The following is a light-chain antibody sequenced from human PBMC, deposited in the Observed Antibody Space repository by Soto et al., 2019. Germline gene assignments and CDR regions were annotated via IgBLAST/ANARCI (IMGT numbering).Light chain of an antibody. V-gene: IGLV4-69*01. CDR2: LNSDGSH. Sequence: QPVLTQSPSASASLGASVKLTCTLSSGHSSYAIAWHQQQPEKGPRYLMNLNSDGSHSKVDGIPDRFSGSSSGAERYLTISSLQSEDEADYYCQTWGTGIRVFGGGTKLTVL. J-gene: IGLJ2*01. CDR3: QTWGTGIRV. CDR1: SGHSSYA.